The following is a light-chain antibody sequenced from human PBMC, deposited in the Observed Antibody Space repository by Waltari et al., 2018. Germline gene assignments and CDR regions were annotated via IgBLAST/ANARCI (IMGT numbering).Light chain of an antibody. V-gene: IGLV3-21*02. Sequence: SSVLTQPPPVSVAPGQTATVTCGGDNIGGRSVHWYQQRPGRAPVLVVYLNSDRPSGIPDRFSGSKSGNAATLACSRVEAEDEADYYCHVWDGKTVMFGGGTKLTVL. J-gene: IGLJ3*02. CDR1: NIGGRS. CDR2: LNS. CDR3: HVWDGKTVM.